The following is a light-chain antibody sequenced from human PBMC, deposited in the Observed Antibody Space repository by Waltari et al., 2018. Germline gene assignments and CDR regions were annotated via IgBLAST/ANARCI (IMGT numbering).Light chain of an antibody. J-gene: IGLJ1*01. CDR3: CSYAGSSTFV. Sequence: QSALTQPASVSGSPGQSISLSCSGTSDDVEIYTLVSWYQQHPGKAPQLLIYETTKRPSGVSDRFSGSKSGNTAYLTVSGLQAEDESDYYCCSYAGSSTFVFGSGTRVTV. V-gene: IGLV2-23*01. CDR2: ETT. CDR1: SDDVEIYTL.